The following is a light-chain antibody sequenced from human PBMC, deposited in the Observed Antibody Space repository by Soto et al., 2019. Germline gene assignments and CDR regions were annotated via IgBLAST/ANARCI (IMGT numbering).Light chain of an antibody. V-gene: IGKV3-15*01. J-gene: IGKJ1*01. CDR3: QQYNDWLWT. Sequence: EIVMTQSPATLSVSPGERATLSCRASQSVSSNLAWYQQKPGQAPRLLIHGASTRATGIPARFSGSGSGTELTLTINSLQSEDFAVNYCQQYNDWLWTFGQGTKVEIK. CDR1: QSVSSN. CDR2: GAS.